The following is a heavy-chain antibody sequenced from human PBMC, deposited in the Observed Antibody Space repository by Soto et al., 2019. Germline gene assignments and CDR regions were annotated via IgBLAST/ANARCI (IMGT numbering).Heavy chain of an antibody. V-gene: IGHV1-18*01. CDR2: ISAYNGNT. Sequence: QVQLVQSGAEVKKPGASVKVSCKASGYTFTSYGISWVRQAPGQGLEWMGWISAYNGNTNYAQKLQGRVTMTTDTPTSKGYMELRSLRSDDTDGYYCARWLGPYYYYGMDVWGQGTTVTVS. CDR3: ARWLGPYYYYGMDV. D-gene: IGHD3-10*01. CDR1: GYTFTSYG. J-gene: IGHJ6*02.